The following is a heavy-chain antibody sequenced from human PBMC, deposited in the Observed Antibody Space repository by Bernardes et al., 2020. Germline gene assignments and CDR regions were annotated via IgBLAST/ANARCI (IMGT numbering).Heavy chain of an antibody. Sequence: GSLRLSCAASGFTFSNYWMSWVRQAPGKGLEWVANIQEDGSAKHYVDSVKGRFTISRDNAENSLYLEMNSLRAEDTAVYFCARDAGIAAAGTVGYFDYWGQGALVTVSS. J-gene: IGHJ4*02. V-gene: IGHV3-7*04. D-gene: IGHD6-13*01. CDR2: IQEDGSAK. CDR3: ARDAGIAAAGTVGYFDY. CDR1: GFTFSNYW.